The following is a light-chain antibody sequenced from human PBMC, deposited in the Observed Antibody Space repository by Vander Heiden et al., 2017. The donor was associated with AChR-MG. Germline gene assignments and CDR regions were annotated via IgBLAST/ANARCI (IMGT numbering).Light chain of an antibody. CDR2: KAS. V-gene: IGKV1-5*03. J-gene: IGKJ1*01. CDR1: QSVTYW. Sequence: DIQLTQSPSTLSASVGDRVTITCRANQSVTYWLAWYQQKPGRAPSLLIYKASILESGVPSRFSGSGSGTELTLTISSLQPDDFATYYCQQDSSFPWTFGQGTKVDFK. CDR3: QQDSSFPWT.